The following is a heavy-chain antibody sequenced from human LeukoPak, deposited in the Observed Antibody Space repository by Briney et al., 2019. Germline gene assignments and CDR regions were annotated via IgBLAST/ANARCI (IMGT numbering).Heavy chain of an antibody. CDR1: GYTFTSYG. J-gene: IGHJ3*02. CDR3: ANTYYDYVWGSSTDAFDI. V-gene: IGHV1-18*01. CDR2: ISAYNGNT. D-gene: IGHD3-16*01. Sequence: GASVKVSCKASGYTFTSYGISWVRQAPGQGLEWMGWISAYNGNTNYAQKLQGRVTMTTDTSTSTAYMELRSLRSDDTAVYYCANTYYDYVWGSSTDAFDIWGQGTMVTVSS.